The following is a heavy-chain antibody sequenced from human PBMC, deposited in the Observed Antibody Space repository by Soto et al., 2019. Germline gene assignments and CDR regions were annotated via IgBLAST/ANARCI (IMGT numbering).Heavy chain of an antibody. Sequence: EVQLVESGGGFVQPGGSLRLSFLASRFSFTNAWMIWVRQAPGKGPEGVGRIKGKTDGGTADYAAPVKGRFTISRDDSQNTLYLHMDSLKTEDTALYHCSTDIGIYGLDIWGQGTTVTVSS. V-gene: IGHV3-15*01. D-gene: IGHD1-26*01. CDR3: STDIGIYGLDI. CDR2: IKGKTDGGTA. J-gene: IGHJ6*02. CDR1: RFSFTNAW.